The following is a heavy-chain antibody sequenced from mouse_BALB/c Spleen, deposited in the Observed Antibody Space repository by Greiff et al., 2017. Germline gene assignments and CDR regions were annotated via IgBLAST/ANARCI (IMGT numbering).Heavy chain of an antibody. CDR1: GYAFSSYW. V-gene: IGHV1-80*01. CDR3: ANHDYDAMDY. Sequence: QVQLKQSGAELVRPGSSVKISCKASGYAFSSYWMNWVKQRPGQGLEWIGQIYPGDGDTNYNGKFKGKATLTADKSSSTAYMQLSSLTSEDSAVYFCANHDYDAMDYWGQGTSVTVSS. CDR2: IYPGDGDT. J-gene: IGHJ4*01.